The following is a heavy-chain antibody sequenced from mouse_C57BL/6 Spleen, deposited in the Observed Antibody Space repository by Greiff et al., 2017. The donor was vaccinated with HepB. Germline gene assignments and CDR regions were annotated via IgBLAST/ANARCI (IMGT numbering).Heavy chain of an antibody. CDR2: INPSTGGT. J-gene: IGHJ1*03. D-gene: IGHD1-1*01. CDR3: ARLYYYGSSYVRYFDV. V-gene: IGHV1-42*01. CDR1: GYSFTGYY. Sequence: VQLKESGPELVKPGASVKISCKASGYSFTGYYMNWVKQSPEKSLEWIGEINPSTGGTTYNQKFKAKATLTVDKSSSTAYMQLKSLTSEDSAVYYCARLYYYGSSYVRYFDVWGTGTTVTVSS.